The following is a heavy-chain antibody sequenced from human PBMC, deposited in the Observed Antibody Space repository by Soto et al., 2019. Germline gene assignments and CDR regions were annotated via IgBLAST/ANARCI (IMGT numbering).Heavy chain of an antibody. Sequence: GSLRLSCAASGFTFSSYAMHWVRQAPGKGLEWVAVISYDGSNKYYADSVKGRFTISRDNSKNTLYLQMNSLRAEDTAVYYCARVSDSSGYMFDYWGQGTLVTVSS. CDR3: ARVSDSSGYMFDY. J-gene: IGHJ4*02. V-gene: IGHV3-30-3*01. CDR2: ISYDGSNK. CDR1: GFTFSSYA. D-gene: IGHD3-22*01.